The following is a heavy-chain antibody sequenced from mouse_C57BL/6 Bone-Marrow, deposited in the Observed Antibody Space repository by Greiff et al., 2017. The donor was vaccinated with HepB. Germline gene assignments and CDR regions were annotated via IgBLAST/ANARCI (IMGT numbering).Heavy chain of an antibody. V-gene: IGHV1-69*01. CDR1: GYTFTSYW. D-gene: IGHD1-1*01. CDR2: IDPSDSYT. J-gene: IGHJ2*01. CDR3: ARGIITTVVAPFDY. Sequence: QVQLKQPGAELVMPGASVKLSCKASGYTFTSYWMHWVKQRPGQGLEWIGEIDPSDSYTNYNQKFKGKSTLTVDKSSSTAYMQLSSLTSEDSAVYYCARGIITTVVAPFDYWGQGTTLTVSS.